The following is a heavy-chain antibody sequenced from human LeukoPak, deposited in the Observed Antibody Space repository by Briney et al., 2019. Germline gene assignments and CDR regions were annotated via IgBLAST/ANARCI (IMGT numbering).Heavy chain of an antibody. J-gene: IGHJ4*02. CDR2: IYHSGST. D-gene: IGHD2-2*01. CDR3: ARAYCSSTTCRKVGVYDF. Sequence: SETLSLTCAVSGYSISSGYYWGWIRPPPGKGLEWIGSIYHSGSTYYNPSLKSRVTISVDTSKNQFSLKLSSVTAADTAVYYCARAYCSSTTCRKVGVYDFWSQGILVTVSS. CDR1: GYSISSGYY. V-gene: IGHV4-38-2*01.